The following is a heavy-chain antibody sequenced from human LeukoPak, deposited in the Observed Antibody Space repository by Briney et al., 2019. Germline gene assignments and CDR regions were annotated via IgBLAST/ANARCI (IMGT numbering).Heavy chain of an antibody. J-gene: IGHJ3*02. CDR1: GYTLTGFY. CDR3: ARRSVIVVITPTDDAFDI. V-gene: IGHV1-2*02. Sequence: GASVKVSCKASGYTLTGFYIHWVRLVPGQGLEWMGWINPRSGATNYAQTFQDRVTMTRDTSISTAYMQLSRLGFDDTAIYYCARRSVIVVITPTDDAFDIWGQGTMVTVS. CDR2: INPRSGAT. D-gene: IGHD3-22*01.